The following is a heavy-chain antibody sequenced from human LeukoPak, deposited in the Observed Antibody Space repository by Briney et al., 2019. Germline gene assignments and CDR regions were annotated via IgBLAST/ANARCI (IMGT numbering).Heavy chain of an antibody. D-gene: IGHD3-10*01. CDR3: ARGRVTMVRGVTKPYNWFDP. CDR2: INHSGST. J-gene: IGHJ5*02. Sequence: PSETLSLTCAVYGGSFSGYYWSWIRQPPGKGLEWIGEINHSGSTNYNPSLKSRVTISVDTSKNQFSLKLSSVTAADTAVYYCARGRVTMVRGVTKPYNWFDPWGQGTQVTVSS. V-gene: IGHV4-34*01. CDR1: GGSFSGYY.